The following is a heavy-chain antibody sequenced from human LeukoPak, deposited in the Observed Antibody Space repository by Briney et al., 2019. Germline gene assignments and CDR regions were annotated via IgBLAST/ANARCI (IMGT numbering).Heavy chain of an antibody. CDR2: IYYSGST. V-gene: IGHV4-59*12. J-gene: IGHJ4*02. CDR3: ARRSHRLDWLLWKP. Sequence: PSETLSLTCTVSGGSISSYYWSWIRQPPGKGLEWIGYIYYSGSTNYNPSLKSRVTISVDTSKNQFSLKLSSVTAADTAVYYCARRSHRLDWLLWKPWGQGTLVTVSS. D-gene: IGHD3-9*01. CDR1: GGSISSYY.